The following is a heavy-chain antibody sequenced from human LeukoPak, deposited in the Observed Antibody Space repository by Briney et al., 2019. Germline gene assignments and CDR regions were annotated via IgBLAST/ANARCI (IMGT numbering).Heavy chain of an antibody. CDR3: ARRVDGSGRYRGYYYYYMDV. D-gene: IGHD3-10*01. CDR1: GFTFSIYN. V-gene: IGHV3-21*04. Sequence: GGSLRLSCAASGFTFSIYNMNWVRQAPGKGLEWVSSISSSSSYIYYADSVKGRFTISRDNAKNSLYLQMNSLRAEDTALYYCARRVDGSGRYRGYYYYYMDVWGKGTTVTISS. J-gene: IGHJ6*03. CDR2: ISSSSSYI.